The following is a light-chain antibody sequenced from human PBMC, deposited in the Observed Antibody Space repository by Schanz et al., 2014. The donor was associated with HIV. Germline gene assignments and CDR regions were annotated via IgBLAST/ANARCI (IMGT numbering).Light chain of an antibody. CDR2: EVS. J-gene: IGLJ3*02. V-gene: IGLV2-14*02. CDR1: SSDVGTYNL. Sequence: QSALTQPASVSGSPGQSITISCTGTSSDVGTYNLVSWYQQHPGKAPKLMIYEVSKRPSGVPDRFSGSMSGNTASLTISGLQAEDEADYYCSSYISGNTWVFGGGTKVTVL. CDR3: SSYISGNTWV.